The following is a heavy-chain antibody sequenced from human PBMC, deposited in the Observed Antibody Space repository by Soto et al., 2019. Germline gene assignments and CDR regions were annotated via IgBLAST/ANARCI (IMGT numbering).Heavy chain of an antibody. CDR1: GFTFSNYW. CDR3: ARVKRERIAIFGVVIPELDY. J-gene: IGHJ4*02. D-gene: IGHD3-3*01. CDR2: ISSDGGST. V-gene: IGHV3-74*01. Sequence: EVQLVESGGGLVQPGGSLRLSCAASGFTFSNYWMHWVRQAPGKGLVWVSRISSDGGSTTYADSVKGRFTISRDNAKNTLYLQMKSLRAEDSAVYYGARVKRERIAIFGVVIPELDYWGQVTLVTVSS.